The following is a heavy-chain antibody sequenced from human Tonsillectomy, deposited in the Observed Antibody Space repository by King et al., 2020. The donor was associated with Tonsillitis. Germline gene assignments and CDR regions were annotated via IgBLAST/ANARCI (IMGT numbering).Heavy chain of an antibody. J-gene: IGHJ6*02. V-gene: IGHV4-39*01. Sequence: QLQESGPGLVKPSETLSLTCTVSGGTISSSSYYWGWIRQPPGKGLEWIGSIYYSGNTYYNTSLRSRLTISVDRSKNQFPLRLSSLTAADTGLFYCARLRYYSSGWYVSCANYYAMDVWGQGPTVTVSS. D-gene: IGHD6-19*01. CDR1: GGTISSSSYY. CDR2: IYYSGNT. CDR3: ARLRYYSSGWYVSCANYYAMDV.